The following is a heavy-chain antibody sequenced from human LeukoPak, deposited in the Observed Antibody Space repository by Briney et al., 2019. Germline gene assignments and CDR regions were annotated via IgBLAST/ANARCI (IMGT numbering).Heavy chain of an antibody. CDR2: ISGSGGST. CDR1: GFTFSSYA. J-gene: IGHJ5*02. CDR3: AKDSVAFPSRWFDP. Sequence: GGSLRLSCAAPGFTFSSYAMSWVRQAPGKGLEWVSAISGSGGSTYYADSVKGRFTISRDNSKNTLYLQMNSLRAEDTAVYYCAKDSVAFPSRWFDPWGQGTLVTVSS. V-gene: IGHV3-23*01. D-gene: IGHD5/OR15-5a*01.